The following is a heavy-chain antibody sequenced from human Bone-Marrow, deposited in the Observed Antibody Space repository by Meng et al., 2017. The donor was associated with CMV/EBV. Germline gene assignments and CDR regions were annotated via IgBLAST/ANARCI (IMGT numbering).Heavy chain of an antibody. CDR1: GFTFSSYA. V-gene: IGHV3-23*01. Sequence: GGSLRLSCAASGFTFSSYAMSWVRQAPGKGLEWVLAISGSGGSTYYADSVKGRFTISRDNSKNTLYLQMNSLRAEDTAVYYCARDRGYCSSTSCFGAFDIWGQGTMVTVSS. D-gene: IGHD2-2*01. CDR3: ARDRGYCSSTSCFGAFDI. J-gene: IGHJ3*02. CDR2: ISGSGGST.